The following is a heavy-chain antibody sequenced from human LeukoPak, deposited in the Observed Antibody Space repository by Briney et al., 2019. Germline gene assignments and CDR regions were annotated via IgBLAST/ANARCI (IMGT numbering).Heavy chain of an antibody. D-gene: IGHD2/OR15-2a*01. Sequence: GASVKVSCKASGYTFTSYDVNWVRQATGQGLEWMGWMNPNSGNTGYAQKFQGRGTMTRNTSISKAYMELSGLRSEDTAVYYCARGLSAYYYYYMDVWGKGTTVTVSS. J-gene: IGHJ6*03. CDR3: ARGLSAYYYYYMDV. CDR1: GYTFTSYD. CDR2: MNPNSGNT. V-gene: IGHV1-8*01.